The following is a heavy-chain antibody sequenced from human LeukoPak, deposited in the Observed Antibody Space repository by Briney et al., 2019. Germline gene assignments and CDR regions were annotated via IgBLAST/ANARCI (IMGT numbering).Heavy chain of an antibody. CDR2: INPNSGDT. CDR3: ARDDSFQFDS. J-gene: IGHJ4*02. V-gene: IGHV1-2*02. CDR1: GYTFTGYY. Sequence: ASVKVSCKASGYTFTGYYMHWVRQAPGQGLEWMGWINPNSGDTNFAQKFQGRVTMTRATSISTAYMELSRATSDDTAMYYCARDDSFQFDSWGQGTLVTVSS. D-gene: IGHD5-18*01.